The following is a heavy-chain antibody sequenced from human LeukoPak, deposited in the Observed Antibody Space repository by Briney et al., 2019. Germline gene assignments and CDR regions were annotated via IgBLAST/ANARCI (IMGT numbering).Heavy chain of an antibody. Sequence: GASVKVSCKTSGYTFTNFGICWVRQAPGQGLEWMGWINVYNGHTNYAQKVQDRVTMTTDASTFTAYMELRSLRSDDTAVYYCARDVRSPMVRGVVFDYWGQGTLVTVSP. J-gene: IGHJ4*02. V-gene: IGHV1-18*01. CDR2: INVYNGHT. D-gene: IGHD3-10*01. CDR3: ARDVRSPMVRGVVFDY. CDR1: GYTFTNFG.